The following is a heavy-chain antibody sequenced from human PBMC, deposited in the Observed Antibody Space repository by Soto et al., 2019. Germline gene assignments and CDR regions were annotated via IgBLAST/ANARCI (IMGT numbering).Heavy chain of an antibody. J-gene: IGHJ4*02. CDR2: MNPNSGNT. CDR3: ARGVFSLLRFWDPTAAPIDY. Sequence: ASVKVSCKACGYTFNSYDINWVRQDTGQGLEWMGWMNPNSGNTGYAQKFQGRVTMTRNTSISTAYMELSSLRSEDTAVYYCARGVFSLLRFWDPTAAPIDYWGQGTLVTVSS. D-gene: IGHD3-3*01. V-gene: IGHV1-8*01. CDR1: GYTFNSYD.